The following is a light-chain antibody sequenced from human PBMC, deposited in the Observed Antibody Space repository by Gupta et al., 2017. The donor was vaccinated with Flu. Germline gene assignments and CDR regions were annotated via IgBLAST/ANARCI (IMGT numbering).Light chain of an antibody. V-gene: IGKV3-20*01. CDR1: QSVSSSY. J-gene: IGKJ1*01. CDR3: QQYGSSPPWT. CDR2: GAS. Sequence: IVLTQSPGTLSLALGQRATLSCRASQSVSSSYLAWYQQKPGQAPRLLIYGASSRATGIPDRISGSGSGTDFTLTISRLEPEDVAVYYCQQYGSSPPWTFGQGTKVEIK.